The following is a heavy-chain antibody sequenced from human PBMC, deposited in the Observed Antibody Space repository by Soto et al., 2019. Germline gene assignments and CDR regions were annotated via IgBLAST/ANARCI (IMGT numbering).Heavy chain of an antibody. D-gene: IGHD6-13*01. Sequence: QITLKESGPTLMRPTQTLTLTCTFSGFSLSTSEVGVGWIRQPPGKALEWLALIYGDDDHRYSPSLKTRLTITKATSRNQVVLTMTKLDPADTGTYYCARVFYSSTYFDSWGQGTLVTVSS. J-gene: IGHJ4*02. V-gene: IGHV2-5*02. CDR1: GFSLSTSEVG. CDR2: IYGDDDH. CDR3: ARVFYSSTYFDS.